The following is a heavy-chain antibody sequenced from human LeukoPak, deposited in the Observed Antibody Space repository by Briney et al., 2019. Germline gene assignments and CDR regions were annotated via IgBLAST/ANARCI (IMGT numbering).Heavy chain of an antibody. CDR2: IEPKSGVT. CDR3: ALENYYDSGGFSKAFDY. CDR1: GYTFTAKF. V-gene: IGHV1-2*02. Sequence: ASVKVSCQASGYTFTAKFLHWLRQAPGQGPEWMGGIEPKSGVTVYGQKFRGRVTVTRDTSVSTAYMEVSRLSSDDTALYYCALENYYDSGGFSKAFDYWGQGTLVTVSS. D-gene: IGHD3-22*01. J-gene: IGHJ4*02.